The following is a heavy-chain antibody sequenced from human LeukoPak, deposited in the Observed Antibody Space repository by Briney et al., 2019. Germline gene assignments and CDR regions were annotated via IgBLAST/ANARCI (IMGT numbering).Heavy chain of an antibody. J-gene: IGHJ2*01. CDR3: ANPIAAAGSYWYFDL. D-gene: IGHD6-13*01. CDR2: ISGSGGST. V-gene: IGHV3-23*01. CDR1: GFTFSSYA. Sequence: GVLRLSCAASGFTFSSYAMSWVRQAPGKGLGWVSAISGSGGSTYYADSVKGRFTISRDNSKNTLYLQMNSLRAEDTAVYYCANPIAAAGSYWYFDLWGRGTLVTVSS.